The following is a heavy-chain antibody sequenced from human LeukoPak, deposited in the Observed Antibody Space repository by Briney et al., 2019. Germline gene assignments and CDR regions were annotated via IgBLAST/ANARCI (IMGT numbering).Heavy chain of an antibody. J-gene: IGHJ6*02. CDR2: IIPIFGTA. Sequence: SVKVSCKASGYTFTSYGISWVRQAPGQGLEWMGGIIPIFGTANYAQKFQGRVTITADESTSTAYMELSSLRSEDTAVYYCARSVPYGDYVWAGYYYGMDVWGQGTTVTVSS. CDR1: GYTFTSYG. CDR3: ARSVPYGDYVWAGYYYGMDV. D-gene: IGHD4-17*01. V-gene: IGHV1-69*13.